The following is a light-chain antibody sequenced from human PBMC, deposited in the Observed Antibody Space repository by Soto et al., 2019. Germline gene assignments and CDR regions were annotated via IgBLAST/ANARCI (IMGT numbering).Light chain of an antibody. CDR3: QQYQTYAT. V-gene: IGKV1-5*01. CDR1: QTIRSF. J-gene: IGKJ5*01. CDR2: DAS. Sequence: DIQMTQSPSILSASVGDRVTITCRASQTIRSFLAWYQQKPGKAPKALIYDASRLGSGVPSRFSGSGSGTEFTLTISSLQPDDFATYYCQQYQTYATFGQGTRLEIK.